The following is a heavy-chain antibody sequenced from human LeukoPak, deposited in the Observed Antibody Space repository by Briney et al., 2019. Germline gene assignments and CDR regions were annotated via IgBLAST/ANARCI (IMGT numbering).Heavy chain of an antibody. D-gene: IGHD3-9*01. CDR1: GVSVSGTNFC. J-gene: IGHJ4*02. CDR3: ARLTKGRFFDYFFDF. Sequence: PSETLSLTCTVSGVSVSGTNFCWGWVRQPPGKGLEWIGNTYYSGTTSSNPSLNSRVSVSVDTSTNQFSLKMTSVTAADTAVYYCARLTKGRFFDYFFDFWGQGALVTVSS. CDR2: TYYSGTT. V-gene: IGHV4-39*01.